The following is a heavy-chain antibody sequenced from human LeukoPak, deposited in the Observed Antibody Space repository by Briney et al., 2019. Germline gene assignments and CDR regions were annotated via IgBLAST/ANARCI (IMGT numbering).Heavy chain of an antibody. D-gene: IGHD5-24*01. V-gene: IGHV3-48*01. CDR2: ISGSSNSI. Sequence: GGSLRLSCAASGFTLSTYTMNWVRQAPGKGLEWISSISGSSNSIEYADSVEGRFSISRDNAKNAMDLQMSSLRADDTAMYYCARDLGLRRNGYNPFDYWGQGVLVTVSS. CDR1: GFTLSTYT. CDR3: ARDLGLRRNGYNPFDY. J-gene: IGHJ4*02.